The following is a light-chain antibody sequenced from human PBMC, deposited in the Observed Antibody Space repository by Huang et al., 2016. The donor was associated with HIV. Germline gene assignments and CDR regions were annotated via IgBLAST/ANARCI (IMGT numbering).Light chain of an antibody. CDR3: QQLHAYPIT. CDR1: QDIGTS. J-gene: IGKJ5*01. Sequence: HLTQSPPSLSASVGDSVFISCRASQDIGTSLAWYQQRTGRAPKLLISGASTLQTGVPCRFSGDSAGTYFTLFINGLQPEEFATYYCQQLHAYPITFGQGTRLDI. V-gene: IGKV1-13*02. CDR2: GAS.